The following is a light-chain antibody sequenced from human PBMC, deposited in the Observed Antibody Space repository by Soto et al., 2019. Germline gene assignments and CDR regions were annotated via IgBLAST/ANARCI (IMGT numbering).Light chain of an antibody. CDR3: KQRSNWPRGA. CDR2: DAS. CDR1: QSVSSY. Sequence: EIVLTQSPATLSLSPGEIATLSCRASQSVSSYLAWYQQKPGQSPRLLIYDASNRATCIPARFSGSGSGTDFTLTISNLGPEDFAVYYCKQRSNWPRGASGQGTKVEIK. J-gene: IGKJ1*01. V-gene: IGKV3-11*01.